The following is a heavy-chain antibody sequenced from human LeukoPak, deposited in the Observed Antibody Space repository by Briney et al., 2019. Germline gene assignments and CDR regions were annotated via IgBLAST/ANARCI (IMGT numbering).Heavy chain of an antibody. J-gene: IGHJ5*02. CDR1: GFTFSDYY. Sequence: GSLRLSCAASGFTFSDYYMSWIRQSPGKGLEWIASIYSSGNTHSNPSLKSRVTISVDRSKNQFSLKLSSVTAADTAVYYCARVYGSGSYPRSWFDPWGQGTLVTVSS. V-gene: IGHV4-34*01. CDR3: ARVYGSGSYPRSWFDP. CDR2: IYSSGNT. D-gene: IGHD3-10*01.